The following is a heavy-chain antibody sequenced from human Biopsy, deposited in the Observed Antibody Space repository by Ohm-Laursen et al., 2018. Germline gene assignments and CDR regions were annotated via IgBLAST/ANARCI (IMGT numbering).Heavy chain of an antibody. J-gene: IGHJ6*02. CDR1: GITVNDHY. CDR2: IFYDGSNT. CDR3: AKDRYNYTPIGGFSMDV. Sequence: SLRLSCAAPGITVNDHYMSWVRQAPGKGLEWVAFIFYDGSNTYYADSVKGRFTISRDNSRDTLYLQMSSLRAEDTAVYYCAKDRYNYTPIGGFSMDVWGQGTTVTVSS. V-gene: IGHV3-30*18. D-gene: IGHD5-18*01.